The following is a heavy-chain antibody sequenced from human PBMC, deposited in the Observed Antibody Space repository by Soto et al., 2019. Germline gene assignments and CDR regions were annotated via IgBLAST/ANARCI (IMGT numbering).Heavy chain of an antibody. D-gene: IGHD3-10*01. J-gene: IGHJ4*02. Sequence: GGSLRLSCAASGFTFSSYEMNWVRQAPGKGLEWVSYIGSRGTTIYYADSVKGRFTISRDNAKNSLYLQLNSLRAEDTATYYCTRDLPGGYWGQGTLVTVSS. V-gene: IGHV3-48*03. CDR1: GFTFSSYE. CDR3: TRDLPGGY. CDR2: IGSRGTTI.